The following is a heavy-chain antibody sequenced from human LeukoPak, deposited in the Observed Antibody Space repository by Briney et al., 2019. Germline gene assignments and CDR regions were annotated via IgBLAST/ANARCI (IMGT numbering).Heavy chain of an antibody. J-gene: IGHJ5*02. Sequence: GASVKVSCKASGYTFTSYDINWVRQATGQGLEWMGWMNPNSGNTGYAQKFQGRVTMTRNTSISTAYMELSSLRSEDTAVYYCASEVATTFNWFDPWGQGTLVTVSS. CDR1: GYTFTSYD. CDR2: MNPNSGNT. V-gene: IGHV1-8*01. CDR3: ASEVATTFNWFDP. D-gene: IGHD5-12*01.